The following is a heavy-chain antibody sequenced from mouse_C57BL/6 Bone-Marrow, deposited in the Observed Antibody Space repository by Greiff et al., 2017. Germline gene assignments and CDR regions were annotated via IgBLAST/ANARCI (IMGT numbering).Heavy chain of an antibody. D-gene: IGHD4-1*01. V-gene: IGHV1-81*01. CDR1: GYTFTSYG. Sequence: VQLQESGAELARPGASVKLSCKASGYTFTSYGISWVKQRTGQGVEWIGELYPRSGNTYYNEKFKGKATLTADKSSSTAYMELRSLTSEDSAVYFCARSNWDYYWGQGTTLTVSS. J-gene: IGHJ2*01. CDR2: LYPRSGNT. CDR3: ARSNWDYY.